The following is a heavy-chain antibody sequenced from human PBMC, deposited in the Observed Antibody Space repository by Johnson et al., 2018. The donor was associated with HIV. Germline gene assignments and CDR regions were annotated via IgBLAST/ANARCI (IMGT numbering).Heavy chain of an antibody. J-gene: IGHJ3*02. CDR3: ARDWDYYDTSGYYYAYMGAVHRTFDI. CDR1: GFTFSSYA. CDR2: ISYDGSIK. D-gene: IGHD3-22*01. V-gene: IGHV3-30*04. Sequence: VQLVESGGGVVQPGRSLRLSCAASGFTFSSYAMHWVRQAPGKGLEWVAVISYDGSIKYYADSVKGRFTISRDNAKNSLYLQMSSLRAEDTALYFCARDWDYYDTSGYYYAYMGAVHRTFDIWGQGTMVTVSS.